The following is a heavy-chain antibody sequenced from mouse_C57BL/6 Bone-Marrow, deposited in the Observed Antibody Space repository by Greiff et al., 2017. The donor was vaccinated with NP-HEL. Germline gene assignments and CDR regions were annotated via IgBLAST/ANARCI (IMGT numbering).Heavy chain of an antibody. CDR2: IDPSDSYT. CDR3: ARRVSLTTVDYFDY. D-gene: IGHD1-1*01. CDR1: GYTFTSYW. V-gene: IGHV1-69*01. J-gene: IGHJ2*01. Sequence: QVQLQQPGAELVMPGASVKLSCKASGYTFTSYWMHWVKQRPGQGLEWIGEIDPSDSYTNYNQKFKGKSTLTVDKSSSTAYMQLKSLTSEDSAVYYCARRVSLTTVDYFDYWGQGTTLTVSS.